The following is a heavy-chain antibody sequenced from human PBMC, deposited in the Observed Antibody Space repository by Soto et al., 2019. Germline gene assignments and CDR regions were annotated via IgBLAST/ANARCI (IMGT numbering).Heavy chain of an antibody. CDR3: ARKHSLDYIRWGLDP. Sequence: ASVKVSCKASGYPFSDNQIHWLRQAPGQGLEWMGRINPKSDDTNYAQKFQGRVTMTRDTSIDTAYLELTGLTSDDTATYYCARKHSLDYIRWGLDPWGQGTLVT. CDR1: GYPFSDNQ. V-gene: IGHV1-2*02. D-gene: IGHD4-4*01. J-gene: IGHJ5*02. CDR2: INPKSDDT.